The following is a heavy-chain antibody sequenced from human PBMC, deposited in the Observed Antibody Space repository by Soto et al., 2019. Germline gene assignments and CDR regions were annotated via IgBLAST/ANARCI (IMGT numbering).Heavy chain of an antibody. CDR1: GGSISSYY. J-gene: IGHJ5*02. V-gene: IGHV4-59*01. CDR3: ASLPPKYSSSSGNWFDP. CDR2: IYYSGST. D-gene: IGHD6-6*01. Sequence: QVQLQESGPGLVKPSETLSLTCTVSGGSISSYYWSWIRQPPGKGLEWIGYIYYSGSTNYNPSLKSRVTISVDTSKNQISLKLSSVTAADTAVYYCASLPPKYSSSSGNWFDPWGQGTLVTVSS.